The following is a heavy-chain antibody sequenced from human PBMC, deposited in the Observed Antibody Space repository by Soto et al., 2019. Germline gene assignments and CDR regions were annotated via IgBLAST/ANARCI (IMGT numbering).Heavy chain of an antibody. D-gene: IGHD3-3*01. CDR1: GGSFSGYY. V-gene: IGHV4-34*01. Sequence: SETLSLTCAVYGGSFSGYYWTWIRQPPGKGLEWIGEIHPSGSTNYNPSLKSRVTISVDTSKNQFSLKLSSVTAADTAVYYCAGHGPSYYDFWSGYYSVAGAPDYWGQGTLVTVSS. CDR3: AGHGPSYYDFWSGYYSVAGAPDY. J-gene: IGHJ4*02. CDR2: IHPSGST.